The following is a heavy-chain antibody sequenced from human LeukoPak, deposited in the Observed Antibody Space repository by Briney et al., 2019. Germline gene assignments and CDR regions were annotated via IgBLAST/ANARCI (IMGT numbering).Heavy chain of an antibody. CDR2: ISSSGSTI. CDR3: ARVEYDSSGYLDY. CDR1: GFTFSDYY. J-gene: IGHJ4*02. Sequence: GGSLRPSCAASGFTFSDYYMSWIRQAPGKGLEWVSYISSSGSTIYYADSVKGRFTISRDNAKNSLYLQMNSLRAEDTAVYYCARVEYDSSGYLDYWGQGTLVTVSS. D-gene: IGHD3-22*01. V-gene: IGHV3-11*01.